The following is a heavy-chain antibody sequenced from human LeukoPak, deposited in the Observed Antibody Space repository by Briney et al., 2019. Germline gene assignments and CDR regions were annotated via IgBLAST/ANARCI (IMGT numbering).Heavy chain of an antibody. CDR1: GFTFSNYG. V-gene: IGHV3-30*02. J-gene: IGHJ3*02. Sequence: PGGSLRLSSAASGFTFSNYGMHWVRQAPGKGLEWVAFIRSDGSNKYYADSVKGRFTISRDNSKNTLYLQMNSLRAEDTAVYYCARDGDSSLNEPSFDIWGQGTMVTVSS. D-gene: IGHD3-22*01. CDR3: ARDGDSSLNEPSFDI. CDR2: IRSDGSNK.